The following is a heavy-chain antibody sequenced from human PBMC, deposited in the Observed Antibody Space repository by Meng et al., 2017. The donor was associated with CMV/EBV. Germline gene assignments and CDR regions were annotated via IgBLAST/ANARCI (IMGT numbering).Heavy chain of an antibody. CDR2: MNPNSGNT. V-gene: IGHV1-8*03. D-gene: IGHD2-15*01. CDR3: ARTRIEVEPDGTKIKYYNYGMDV. CDR1: GYTFTSYD. J-gene: IGHJ6*02. Sequence: ASVPVSCKASGYTFTSYDINWVRQATGQGLEWMGWMNPNSGNTGYAQKFQGRVTITRNTSISTAYMELSSLRSEDTAVYYCARTRIEVEPDGTKIKYYNYGMDVWGQGTTVTVSS.